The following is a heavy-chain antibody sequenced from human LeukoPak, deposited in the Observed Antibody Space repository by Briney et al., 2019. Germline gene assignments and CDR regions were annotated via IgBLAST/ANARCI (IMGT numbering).Heavy chain of an antibody. Sequence: GGSLRLSCAASGFTFSTYSMNWVRQAPGKGLEWVSYISTDSTTIYYADSAKGRFTISRDSVKKSLYLQMNSLRAEDTAVYYCASKQGDYWGQGTLVTVSS. V-gene: IGHV3-48*01. CDR3: ASKQGDY. CDR1: GFTFSTYS. CDR2: ISTDSTTI. J-gene: IGHJ4*02.